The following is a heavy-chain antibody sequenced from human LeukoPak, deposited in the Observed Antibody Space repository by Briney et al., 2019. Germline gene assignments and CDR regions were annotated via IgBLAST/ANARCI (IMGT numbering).Heavy chain of an antibody. CDR1: GFTFSSYW. J-gene: IGHJ3*02. CDR3: ARRWGSHDAFDI. D-gene: IGHD7-27*01. V-gene: IGHV3-74*01. Sequence: GGSLRLSCAASGFTFSSYWMHWVRQAPGKGLVWVSRINSDGSSTSYADSVKGRFTISRDNAKNSLYLQMNSLRAEDTAVYYCARRWGSHDAFDIWGQGTMVTVSS. CDR2: INSDGSST.